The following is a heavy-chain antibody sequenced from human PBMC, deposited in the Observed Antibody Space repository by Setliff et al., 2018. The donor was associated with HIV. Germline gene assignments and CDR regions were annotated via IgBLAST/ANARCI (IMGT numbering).Heavy chain of an antibody. D-gene: IGHD3-22*01. V-gene: IGHV1-69*05. Sequence: SVKVSCKASGYTFTSYDISWVRQAPGQGLEWMGGIIPIFGTANYAQKFQGRVTMTRDTSTSTVYMELSSLRSEDTAVYYCARGAYYYDSSGYYPLYFDYWGQGTLVTVSS. CDR3: ARGAYYYDSSGYYPLYFDY. J-gene: IGHJ4*02. CDR2: IIPIFGTA. CDR1: GYTFTSYD.